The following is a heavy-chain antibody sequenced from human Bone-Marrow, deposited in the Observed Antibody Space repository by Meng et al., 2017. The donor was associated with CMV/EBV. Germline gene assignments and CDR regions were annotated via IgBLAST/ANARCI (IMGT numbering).Heavy chain of an antibody. CDR1: GGSFSGYY. CDR2: INHSGST. CDR3: ARGLEEMATIV. V-gene: IGHV4-34*01. D-gene: IGHD5-24*01. Sequence: SETLSLTCAVYGGSFSGYYWSWIRQPPGKGLEWIGEINHSGSTNYNPSLKSRVTISVDTSKNQFSLKLSSVTAADTAVYYCARGLEEMATIVWGQGTLVTSSS. J-gene: IGHJ4*02.